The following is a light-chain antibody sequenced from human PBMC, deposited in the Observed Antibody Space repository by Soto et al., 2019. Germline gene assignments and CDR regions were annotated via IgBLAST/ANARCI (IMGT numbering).Light chain of an antibody. V-gene: IGKV1D-12*01. CDR1: QGIYSR. Sequence: DLQMTQSPSSVSASVGDTVTITCRASQGIYSRLAWYQQKPGKAPELLIYATSTLQNGVPSRFSGSGFGTDFTLSISGLQPEDSASYFCQQTDDFPLTFGGGTKVQI. J-gene: IGKJ4*01. CDR2: ATS. CDR3: QQTDDFPLT.